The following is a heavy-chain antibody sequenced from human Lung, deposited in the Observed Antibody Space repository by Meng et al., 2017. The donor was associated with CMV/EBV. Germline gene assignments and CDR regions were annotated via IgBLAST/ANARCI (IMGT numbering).Heavy chain of an antibody. Sequence: LSSYALGWVRQAHGQGLEWMGGIIPISATPNYPQKFQGRVTITTDESTTTAYMELSSLRSEDTGVYYCARGGPEAGGEMPTRGFDHWGPGTLVTVSS. CDR2: IIPISATP. CDR3: ARGGPEAGGEMPTRGFDH. V-gene: IGHV1-69*05. J-gene: IGHJ4*02. CDR1: LSSYA. D-gene: IGHD3-10*01.